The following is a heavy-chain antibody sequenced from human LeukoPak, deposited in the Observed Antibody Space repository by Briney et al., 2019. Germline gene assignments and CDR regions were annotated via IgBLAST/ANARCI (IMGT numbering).Heavy chain of an antibody. D-gene: IGHD2-2*01. CDR3: AKASQYRYCSSTSCYPGGMDV. CDR1: GFTFSSYG. Sequence: SGRSLRLSCAASGFTFSSYGMHWVRQAPGKGLEWVAVISYDGSSKYYADSVKGRFTISRDNSKNTLYLQMNSLRAEDTAVYYCAKASQYRYCSSTSCYPGGMDVWGQGTTVTVSS. J-gene: IGHJ6*02. V-gene: IGHV3-30*18. CDR2: ISYDGSSK.